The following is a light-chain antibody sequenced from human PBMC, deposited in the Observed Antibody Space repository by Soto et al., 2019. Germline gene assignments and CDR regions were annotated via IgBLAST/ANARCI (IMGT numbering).Light chain of an antibody. J-gene: IGLJ2*01. CDR1: SSTIGSNY. CDR3: AAWDDSLRGHVA. V-gene: IGLV1-47*01. CDR2: RND. Sequence: QSVLTQPPSASRTPGQRVIISCSGSSSTIGSNYVSWYQQLPGTAPKLLICRNDQRPSGVPDRFSGSKSATSASLAISGLRSEDEADYYCAAWDDSLRGHVAFGGGTKLTVL.